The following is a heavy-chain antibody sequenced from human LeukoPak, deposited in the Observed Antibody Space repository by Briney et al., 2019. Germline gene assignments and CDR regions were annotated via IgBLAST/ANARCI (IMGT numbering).Heavy chain of an antibody. CDR1: GFSFSSNA. V-gene: IGHV3-30*04. CDR2: ISYDGSNK. CDR3: ARDTFHDYYYGSGSYYKPSQYYYYGMDV. Sequence: PGGSLRLSCAASGFSFSSNAMHWVRQAPGKGLEWVAVISYDGSNKYYADSVKGRFTISRDNSKNTLYLQMNSLRAEDTAVYYCARDTFHDYYYGSGSYYKPSQYYYYGMDVWGQGTTVTVSS. D-gene: IGHD3-10*01. J-gene: IGHJ6*02.